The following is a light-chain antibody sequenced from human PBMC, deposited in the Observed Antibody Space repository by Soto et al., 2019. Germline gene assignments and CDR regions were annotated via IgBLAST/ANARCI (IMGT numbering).Light chain of an antibody. CDR1: SSDIGNYNL. Sequence: QSALTQPASVSGSPGQSITISCTGTSSDIGNYNLVSWYQQHPGKAPKLILFEGDQRPSGVSQRFSASKSGNTASLTISGLQADDEADYYCYSYAGRSNWVFGGGTKVTVL. CDR3: YSYAGRSNWV. J-gene: IGLJ3*02. CDR2: EGD. V-gene: IGLV2-23*01.